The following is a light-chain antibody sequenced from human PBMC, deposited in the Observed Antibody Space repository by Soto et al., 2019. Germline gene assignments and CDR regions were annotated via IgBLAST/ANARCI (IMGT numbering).Light chain of an antibody. CDR2: EAS. Sequence: EIVLTQSTTTLSLSHGERATLSCRASQTVSSSLAWYQQKPGQAPRLLIYEASNRATGIPARFSGSGSGADFTLAISSLEPEDFAIYYCQQHINWPLTFGGGTKVAI. V-gene: IGKV3-11*01. J-gene: IGKJ4*01. CDR3: QQHINWPLT. CDR1: QTVSSS.